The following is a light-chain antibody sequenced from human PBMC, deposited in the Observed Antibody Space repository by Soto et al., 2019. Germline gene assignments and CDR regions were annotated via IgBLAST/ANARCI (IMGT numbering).Light chain of an antibody. CDR2: EAS. CDR1: QGIGIF. J-gene: IGKJ1*01. Sequence: DLQMTQSPSSLSASVGDEVTITCRASQGIGIFLAWYQQKPGKPPNLLIYEASTLQSGVPSRFSGSGSGTDFALTISSLQPEDVATYYCQKYNSAQWTFGQGTKVEIK. V-gene: IGKV1-27*01. CDR3: QKYNSAQWT.